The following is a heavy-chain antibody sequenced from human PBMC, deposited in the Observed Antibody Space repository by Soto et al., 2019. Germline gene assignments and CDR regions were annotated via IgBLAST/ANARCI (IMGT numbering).Heavy chain of an antibody. CDR1: GFTFSSYS. CDR2: ISSSSSYI. V-gene: IGHV3-21*01. J-gene: IGHJ6*03. CDR3: VRGEYSSSSGYYYMDV. D-gene: IGHD6-6*01. Sequence: EVQLVESGGGLVKPGGSLRLSCAASGFTFSSYSMNWVRQAPGKGLEWVSSISSSSSYIYYADSVKGRFTISRDNAKNSLYLQMNSLRAEDTAVYYCVRGEYSSSSGYYYMDVWGKGTTVTVSS.